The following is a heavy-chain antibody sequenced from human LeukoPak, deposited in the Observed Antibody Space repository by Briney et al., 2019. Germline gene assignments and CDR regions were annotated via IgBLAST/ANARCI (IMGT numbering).Heavy chain of an antibody. V-gene: IGHV4-30-4*08. D-gene: IGHD3-3*01. CDR3: ARVIWSGYLYAFDI. CDR1: GGSISSGDYY. CDR2: IYYSGST. Sequence: KPSQTLSLTCTVSGGSISSGDYYWSWIRQPPGKGLEWIGYIYYSGSTYYNPSLKSRVTISVDTSKNQFSLKLSSVTAADTAVYYCARVIWSGYLYAFDIWGQGTMVTVSS. J-gene: IGHJ3*02.